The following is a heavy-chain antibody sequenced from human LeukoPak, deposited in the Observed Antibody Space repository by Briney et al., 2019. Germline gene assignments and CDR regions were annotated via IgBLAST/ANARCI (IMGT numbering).Heavy chain of an antibody. V-gene: IGHV3-7*01. J-gene: IGHJ4*02. Sequence: GGSLRLSCAASGFNFGVFWMSWVRQAPGRGLQWVASMNEGGSHIYYEDSVKGRFTISRDNARKSLFLQMNSLRAEDTAVYYCARLFDGVTTFDYWGQGALVTVSS. CDR3: ARLFDGVTTFDY. D-gene: IGHD1-1*01. CDR2: MNEGGSHI. CDR1: GFNFGVFW.